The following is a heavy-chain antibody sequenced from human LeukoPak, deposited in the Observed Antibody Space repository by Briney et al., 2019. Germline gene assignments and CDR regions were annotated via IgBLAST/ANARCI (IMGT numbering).Heavy chain of an antibody. V-gene: IGHV1-2*04. CDR3: ARDLGARVYSSGWLGGWWSFDY. CDR2: INPNSGGT. D-gene: IGHD6-19*01. J-gene: IGHJ4*02. CDR1: GYTFTGYY. Sequence: RASVKVSCKASGYTFTGYYMHWVRQAPGQGLEWMGWINPNSGGTNYAQKFQGWVTMTRDTSISTAYMELSRLRSGDAAVYYCARDLGARVYSSGWLGGWWSFDYWGQGTLVTVSS.